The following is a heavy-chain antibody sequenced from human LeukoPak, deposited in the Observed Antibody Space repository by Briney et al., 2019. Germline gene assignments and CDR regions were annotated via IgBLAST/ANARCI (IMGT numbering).Heavy chain of an antibody. V-gene: IGHV4-39*01. Sequence: PSETLSLTCTVACGSISSSSYYWGWIRQPPGKGVEWIGSIYYSGSTYYNPSLESRVTISVDTSKSQFSLKLSSVTAADTAVYYCARMGGSYWGYYFDYWGQGTLVTVSS. D-gene: IGHD1-26*01. CDR1: CGSISSSSYY. CDR3: ARMGGSYWGYYFDY. CDR2: IYYSGST. J-gene: IGHJ4*02.